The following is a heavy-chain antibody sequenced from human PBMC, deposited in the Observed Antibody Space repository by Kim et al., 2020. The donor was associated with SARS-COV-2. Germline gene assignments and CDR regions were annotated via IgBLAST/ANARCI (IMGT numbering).Heavy chain of an antibody. CDR3: ARGSITIFGVVIGTDAFDN. V-gene: IGHV1-3*01. Sequence: ASVKVSCKASGYTFTSYAMHWVRQAPGQRLEWMGWINAGNGNTKYSQKFQGRVTITRDTSASTAYMELSSLRSEDTAVYYCARGSITIFGVVIGTDAFDNWGQGTMVTVSS. CDR2: INAGNGNT. D-gene: IGHD3-3*01. CDR1: GYTFTSYA. J-gene: IGHJ3*02.